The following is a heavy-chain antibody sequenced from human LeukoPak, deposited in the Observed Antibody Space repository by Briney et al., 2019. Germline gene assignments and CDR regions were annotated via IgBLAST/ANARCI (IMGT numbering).Heavy chain of an antibody. CDR3: ARAGRFYDAVAYDPPRL. Sequence: PGGSLRLSCVASGFTFRYYSMEWVRQAPGKGLEWVPTISGSSTYIYYRDSLEGRFTISRDNAKNSLYLEMTALRADDTAVYYCARAGRFYDAVAYDPPRLWGQGTLVTVSS. J-gene: IGHJ4*02. CDR2: ISGSSTYI. V-gene: IGHV3-21*01. D-gene: IGHD2/OR15-2a*01. CDR1: GFTFRYYS.